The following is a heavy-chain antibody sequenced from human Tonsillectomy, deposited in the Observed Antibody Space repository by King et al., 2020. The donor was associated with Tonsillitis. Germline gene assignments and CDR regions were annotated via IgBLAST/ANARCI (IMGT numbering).Heavy chain of an antibody. J-gene: IGHJ6*03. CDR2: IRSKAYGGTT. D-gene: IGHD3-22*01. CDR3: TKATYDSRTYYYYMDV. CDR1: GFTFGDYA. V-gene: IGHV3-49*04. Sequence: VQLVESGGGLVQPGRSLRLSCTASGFTFGDYAMSWVRPAPGKGLEWVGFIRSKAYGGTTEYAASVKGRFTISRDDSKSIAYLQMNSLKTEDTAVYYCTKATYDSRTYYYYMDVWGKGTTVTVSS.